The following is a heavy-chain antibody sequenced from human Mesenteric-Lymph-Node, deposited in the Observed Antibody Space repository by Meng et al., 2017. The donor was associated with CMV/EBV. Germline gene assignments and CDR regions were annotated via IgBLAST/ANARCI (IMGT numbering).Heavy chain of an antibody. CDR3: ARLDYYGSGSYDY. D-gene: IGHD3-10*01. CDR2: INPNSGGT. CDR1: GSTFTGYY. V-gene: IGHV1-2*06. Sequence: KASGSTFTGYYMPWVPQAPGQGLVWVRRINPNSGGTNYAQKFQGRVTMTRDTSISTAYMELSRLRSDDTAVYYCARLDYYGSGSYDYWGQGTLVTVSS. J-gene: IGHJ4*02.